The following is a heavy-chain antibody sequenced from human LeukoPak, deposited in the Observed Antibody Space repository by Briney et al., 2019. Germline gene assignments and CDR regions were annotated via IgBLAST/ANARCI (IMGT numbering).Heavy chain of an antibody. D-gene: IGHD6-6*01. CDR3: ARGYSSSSEGSFDY. Sequence: GGSLRLSCAASGFTVSSNYMSWVRQAPGKGLEWLAVISYDGSNSYYADSVKGRFTIARDNSKNTLNLQMNSLRAEDTAVYYCARGYSSSSEGSFDYWGQGTLVTVSS. CDR2: ISYDGSNS. CDR1: GFTVSSNY. J-gene: IGHJ4*02. V-gene: IGHV3-33*08.